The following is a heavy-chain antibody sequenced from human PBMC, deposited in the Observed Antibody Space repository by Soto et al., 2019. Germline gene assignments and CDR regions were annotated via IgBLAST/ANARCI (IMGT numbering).Heavy chain of an antibody. J-gene: IGHJ5*02. V-gene: IGHV4-4*07. CDR2: IYTSGST. D-gene: IGHD3-22*01. Sequence: SETLSVTCTVCVGSISSYYWSWIRQPAGKGLEWIGRIYTSGSTNYNPSLKSRVTMSVDTSKNQFSLKLSSVTAADTAVYYCARDHKSFFADSSGYYYVEWFDPWGQGTLVTVSS. CDR1: VGSISSYY. CDR3: ARDHKSFFADSSGYYYVEWFDP.